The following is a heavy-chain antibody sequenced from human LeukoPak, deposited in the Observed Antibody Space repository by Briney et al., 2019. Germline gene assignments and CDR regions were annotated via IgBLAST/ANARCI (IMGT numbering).Heavy chain of an antibody. CDR1: GYTFTGYY. CDR2: INPNSGGT. D-gene: IGHD6-13*01. J-gene: IGHJ4*02. CDR3: ARDGGQQLVRSFDY. V-gene: IGHV1-2*04. Sequence: GASVKVSCKASGYTFTGYYMHWVRQAPGQGLEWMGWINPNSGGTNYAQKFQGWVPMTRDTSISTAYMELSRLRSDDTAVYYCARDGGQQLVRSFDYWGQGTLVTVSS.